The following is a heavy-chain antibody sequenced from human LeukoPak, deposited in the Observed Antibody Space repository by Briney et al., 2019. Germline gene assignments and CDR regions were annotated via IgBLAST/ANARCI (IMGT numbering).Heavy chain of an antibody. V-gene: IGHV4-38-2*01. Sequence: PSETLSLSCAVSGYSISSGYYWGWIRQPPGKGLEWIGSIYHSGSTYYNPSLKSRVTISVDTSKNQFSLKLSSVTAADTAVYYCARQVSGLYSYGPFDYWGQGTLVTVSS. J-gene: IGHJ4*02. CDR2: IYHSGST. D-gene: IGHD5-18*01. CDR3: ARQVSGLYSYGPFDY. CDR1: GYSISSGYY.